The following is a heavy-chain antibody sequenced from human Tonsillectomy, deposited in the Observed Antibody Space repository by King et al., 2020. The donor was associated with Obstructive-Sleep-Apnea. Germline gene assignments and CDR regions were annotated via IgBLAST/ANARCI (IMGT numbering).Heavy chain of an antibody. CDR3: ASLDTAMSKGDRGFDP. J-gene: IGHJ5*02. CDR2: IYHNGSS. D-gene: IGHD5-18*01. Sequence: QLQESGPGLVKPSETLSLTCTVSGYSISRAYYWGWIRQPPGKGLEWIANIYHNGSSYYNPSLKSRVTISVDRSKHQISLQLTSVTAADTAVYYCASLDTAMSKGDRGFDPWGQGTLVTVSS. CDR1: GYSISRAYY. V-gene: IGHV4-38-2*02.